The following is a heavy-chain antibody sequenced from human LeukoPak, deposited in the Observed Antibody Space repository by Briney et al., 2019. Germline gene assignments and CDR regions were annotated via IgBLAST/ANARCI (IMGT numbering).Heavy chain of an antibody. J-gene: IGHJ3*01. V-gene: IGHV1-8*01. CDR1: GYTFTSYD. D-gene: IGHD3-10*01. CDR2: MNPHSNGA. Sequence: GASVKVSCKASGYTFTSYDINWVRQATGQGLEWMGRMNPHSNGAGYAQKFQGRVTMTRDTSISTAYMELSSLRSEDTAVYYCVRIMIRGVNHYAFDFWGQGTKVTVSS. CDR3: VRIMIRGVNHYAFDF.